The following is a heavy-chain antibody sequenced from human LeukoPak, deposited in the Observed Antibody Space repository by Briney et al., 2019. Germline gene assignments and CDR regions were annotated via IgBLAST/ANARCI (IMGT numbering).Heavy chain of an antibody. Sequence: QAGGSLRLSCTDSGFTFSNYWMSWVRQAPGKGLECVANIRQDGNEIYYVDSVRGRFTISRDNAKNSLYLEMESLRAEHTAVYYCAKDLGRLYYYYMDVWGKGTTVTISS. CDR3: AKDLGRLYYYYMDV. CDR1: GFTFSNYW. CDR2: IRQDGNEI. V-gene: IGHV3-7*01. D-gene: IGHD3-16*01. J-gene: IGHJ6*03.